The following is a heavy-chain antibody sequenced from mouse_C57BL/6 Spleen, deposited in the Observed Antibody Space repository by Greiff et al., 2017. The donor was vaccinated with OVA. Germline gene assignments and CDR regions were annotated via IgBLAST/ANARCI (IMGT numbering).Heavy chain of an antibody. J-gene: IGHJ1*03. D-gene: IGHD1-1*01. CDR2: INPNNGGT. CDR1: GYTFTDYY. V-gene: IGHV1-26*01. CDR3: ARYYYGSPLLHFDV. Sequence: VQLQQSGPELVKPGASVKISCKASGYTFTDYYMNWVKQSHGKSLEWIGDINPNNGGTSYNQKFKGKATLTVDKSSSTAYMELRSLTSEDSAVYYCARYYYGSPLLHFDVWGTGTTVTVSS.